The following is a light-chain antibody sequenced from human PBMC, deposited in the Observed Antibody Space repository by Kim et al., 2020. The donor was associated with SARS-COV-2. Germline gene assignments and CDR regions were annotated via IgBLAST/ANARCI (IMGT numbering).Light chain of an antibody. Sequence: GQSVTISCTGTSSDVGGYNHVTWYQQQPGKAPKLMIYEVSKRPSGVPDRFSASKSGNTASLTVSGLQAEDESDYYCSSYAGSNNLVFGGGTQLTVL. V-gene: IGLV2-8*01. CDR1: SSDVGGYNH. CDR2: EVS. CDR3: SSYAGSNNLV. J-gene: IGLJ3*02.